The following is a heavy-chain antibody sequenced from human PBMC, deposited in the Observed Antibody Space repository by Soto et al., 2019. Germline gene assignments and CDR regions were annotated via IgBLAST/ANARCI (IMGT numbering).Heavy chain of an antibody. CDR2: IIPVFGTA. J-gene: IGHJ6*02. D-gene: IGHD3-9*01. Sequence: QVQLVQSGAEVTKPGSSVKVSCKASGGSLSNYGISWVRQAPGQGLEWMGGIIPVFGTANYAQKFQGRVTITADESTSIGYMDVTSLKSEDTAVYYCARGDATKIVVTTYYAMDVWGQGTTVTVSS. V-gene: IGHV1-69*12. CDR1: GGSLSNYG. CDR3: ARGDATKIVVTTYYAMDV.